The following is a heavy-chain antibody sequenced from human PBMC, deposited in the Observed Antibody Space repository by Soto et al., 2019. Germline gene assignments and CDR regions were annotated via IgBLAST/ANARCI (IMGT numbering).Heavy chain of an antibody. J-gene: IGHJ4*02. V-gene: IGHV3-74*01. CDR1: GFTFSGDW. CDR2: INMDGTST. D-gene: IGHD2-8*01. CDR3: AREPRGLYHHDY. Sequence: GGSLRLSCVASGFTFSGDWMHWVRQAAGKGLVWVSRINMDGTSTNYADSVAGRFTISRDNAKNTLYLHMNSLRVDDTAVYFCAREPRGLYHHDYWGQGALVTVSS.